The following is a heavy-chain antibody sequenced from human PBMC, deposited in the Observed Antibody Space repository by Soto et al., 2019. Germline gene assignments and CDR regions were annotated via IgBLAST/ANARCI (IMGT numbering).Heavy chain of an antibody. CDR2: IYYSGST. CDR3: ARHTYYDILTGPDAFDI. J-gene: IGHJ3*02. D-gene: IGHD3-9*01. CDR1: CGSISSSNYY. Sequence: PSETLSLTCIVSCGSISSSNYYWGWIRQPPGKGLEWIGSIYYSGSTYYNPSLKSRVTISVDTSKNQFSLKLSSVTAADTAVYYCARHTYYDILTGPDAFDIWGQGTMVTVSS. V-gene: IGHV4-39*01.